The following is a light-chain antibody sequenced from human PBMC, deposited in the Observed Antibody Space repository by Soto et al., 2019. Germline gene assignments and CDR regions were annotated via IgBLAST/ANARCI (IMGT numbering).Light chain of an antibody. CDR2: EGS. V-gene: IGLV2-23*01. Sequence: SALTQPASVSGSPGQSITISCTGTSSDVGSYNLVSWYQQHPGKAPKLMIYEGSKRPSGVSNRFSGSKSGNTASLTISGLQAEDEADYYCCSYAGSSTPHVVFGGGNKLTVL. CDR1: SSDVGSYNL. CDR3: CSYAGSSTPHVV. J-gene: IGLJ2*01.